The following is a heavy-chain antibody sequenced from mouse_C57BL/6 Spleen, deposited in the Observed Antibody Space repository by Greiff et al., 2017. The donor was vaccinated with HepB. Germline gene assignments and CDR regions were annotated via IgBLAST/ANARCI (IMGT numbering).Heavy chain of an antibody. CDR2: IHPNSGST. V-gene: IGHV1-64*01. J-gene: IGHJ3*01. CDR1: GYTFTSYW. CDR3: ARGSSGYGFAY. Sequence: QVQLKQPGAELVKPGASVKLSCKASGYTFTSYWMHWVKQRPGQGLEWIGMIHPNSGSTNYNEKFKSKATLTVDKSSSTAYMQLSSLTSEDSAVYYCARGSSGYGFAYWGQGTLVTVSA. D-gene: IGHD3-2*02.